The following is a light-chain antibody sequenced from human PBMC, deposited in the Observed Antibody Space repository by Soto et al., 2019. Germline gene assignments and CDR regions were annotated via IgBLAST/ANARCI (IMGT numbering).Light chain of an antibody. J-gene: IGKJ2*01. Sequence: EIVLTQSPGTLSLSPGERATLSCRASQSVSSNYLAWYQHKPGQAPRLLIYAVSSSATGIPDRFSGSGSGTDYTLTISRLVAKDFAVYYCQQYAGLPGFTFGRGTKLEIK. CDR3: QQYAGLPGFT. V-gene: IGKV3-20*01. CDR1: QSVSSNY. CDR2: AVS.